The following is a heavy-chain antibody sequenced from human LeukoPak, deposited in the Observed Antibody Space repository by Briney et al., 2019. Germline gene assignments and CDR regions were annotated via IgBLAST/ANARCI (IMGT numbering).Heavy chain of an antibody. CDR2: ISYDGSNK. Sequence: GGSLRLSCAASGFTFSSYGMHWVRQAPGEGLEWVAVISYDGSNKYYADSVKGRFTISRDNSKNTLSLQMNSLRTEDTALYYCARDFGVVNTFDYWGQGTLVTVSS. D-gene: IGHD3-3*01. V-gene: IGHV3-30*03. CDR1: GFTFSSYG. CDR3: ARDFGVVNTFDY. J-gene: IGHJ4*02.